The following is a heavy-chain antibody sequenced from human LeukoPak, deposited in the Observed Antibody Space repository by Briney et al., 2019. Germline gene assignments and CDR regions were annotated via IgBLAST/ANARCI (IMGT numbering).Heavy chain of an antibody. CDR1: GGTFSSYA. CDR3: ARDKYSYGYDY. V-gene: IGHV1-18*01. CDR2: ISAYNGNT. Sequence: ASVKVPCKASGGTFSSYAISWVRQAPGQGLEWMGWISAYNGNTNYAQKLQGRVTMTTDTSTSTAYMELRSLRSDDTAVYYCARDKYSYGYDYWGQGTLVTVSS. J-gene: IGHJ4*02. D-gene: IGHD5-18*01.